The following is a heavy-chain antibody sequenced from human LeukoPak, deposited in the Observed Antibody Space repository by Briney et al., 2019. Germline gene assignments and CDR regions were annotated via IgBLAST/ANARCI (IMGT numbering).Heavy chain of an antibody. D-gene: IGHD3-10*01. V-gene: IGHV4-4*02. CDR3: ARDRGGSGYWYYGMDV. CDR1: GGSISSSNW. Sequence: SETLSLTRAVSGGSISSSNWWSWVRQPPGKGLEWIGEIYHSGSTNYNPSLKSRVTISVDKSKNQFSLKLSSVTAADTAVYYCARDRGGSGYWYYGMDVWGQGTTVTVSS. CDR2: IYHSGST. J-gene: IGHJ6*02.